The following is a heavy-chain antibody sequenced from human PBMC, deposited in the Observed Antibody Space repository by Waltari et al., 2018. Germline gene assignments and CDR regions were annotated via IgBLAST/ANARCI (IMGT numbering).Heavy chain of an antibody. CDR3: ARRVGSLGVWLDS. D-gene: IGHD1-26*01. CDR1: GYTLTSYG. Sequence: QVQLVQSGAEVKKPGASVKVSCKASGYTLTSYGIMWVRQAPGQGLEWMGWVRAAHGQGRGGMGWSNGYNGNTNYAQKVQGRVTMTTDTFTSTAYMELRSLTSDDTAVYYCARRVGSLGVWLDSWGQGTLVTVSS. V-gene: IGHV1-18*01. J-gene: IGHJ5*01. CDR2: SNGYNGNT.